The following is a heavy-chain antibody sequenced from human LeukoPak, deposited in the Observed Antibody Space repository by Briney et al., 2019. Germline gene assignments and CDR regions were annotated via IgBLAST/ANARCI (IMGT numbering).Heavy chain of an antibody. V-gene: IGHV4-59*01. D-gene: IGHD5-18*01. CDR2: IYYSGST. CDR1: GGSISSYY. CDR3: ARGYSYGAPLRY. Sequence: SETLSLTCTVSGGSISSYYWSWIRQPPGKGLEWIGYIYYSGSTNYSPSLKSRVTISVDTSKNQFSLKLSSVTAADTAVYYCARGYSYGAPLRYWGQGTLVTVSP. J-gene: IGHJ4*02.